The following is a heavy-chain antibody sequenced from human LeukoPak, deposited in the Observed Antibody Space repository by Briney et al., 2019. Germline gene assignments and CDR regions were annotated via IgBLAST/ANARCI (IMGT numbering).Heavy chain of an antibody. D-gene: IGHD4-17*01. CDR1: GFTLSSYA. J-gene: IGHJ4*02. CDR3: ATGTVTTRARSPVVDDY. CDR2: IGGSGGNT. V-gene: IGHV3-23*01. Sequence: GGSLRLSCAASGFTLSSYAMGWVRQFPGKGLEWVSAIGGSGGNTYYADSVRGRFTISRDNSKNTLHLQMNSLRAEDTAVYYCATGTVTTRARSPVVDDYWGQGTLVTVSS.